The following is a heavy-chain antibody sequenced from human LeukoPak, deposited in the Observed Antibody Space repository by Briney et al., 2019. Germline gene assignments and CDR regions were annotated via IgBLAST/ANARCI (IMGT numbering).Heavy chain of an antibody. CDR3: ARAPLGMVRGVTMDV. D-gene: IGHD3-10*01. Sequence: GGSLRLSCAASGFTFSDYYMTWIRQAPGKGLEWISYISSSGSTIYYAGSVKGRFTISRGNAKNSLYLQMNSLRAEDTAVYYCARAPLGMVRGVTMDVCGKGTTVTVSS. J-gene: IGHJ6*03. CDR1: GFTFSDYY. V-gene: IGHV3-11*01. CDR2: ISSSGSTI.